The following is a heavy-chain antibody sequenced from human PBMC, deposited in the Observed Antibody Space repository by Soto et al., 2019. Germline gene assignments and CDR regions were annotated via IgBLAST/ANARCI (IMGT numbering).Heavy chain of an antibody. CDR3: AKILGYFDWLFNFDY. J-gene: IGHJ4*02. CDR1: GFTFSSYG. Sequence: EVKLLESGGGLVQPGGSLRLSCAASGFTFSSYGMSWVRQAPGKGLEWVSSISGGGGSTYYTDSVKGRFTISRDTSKTTVYLQMNSLRGEDTAVYHCAKILGYFDWLFNFDYWGQGTLVTVSS. V-gene: IGHV3-23*01. D-gene: IGHD3-9*01. CDR2: ISGGGGST.